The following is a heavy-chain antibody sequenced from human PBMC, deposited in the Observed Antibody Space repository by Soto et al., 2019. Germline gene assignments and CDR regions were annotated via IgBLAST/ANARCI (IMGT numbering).Heavy chain of an antibody. CDR2: FDPEDGET. CDR3: ATNLPAQDAFDI. Sequence: ASVKVSCKVSGYTLTELSMHWVRQAPGKGLEWMGGFDPEDGETIYAQKFQGRVTMTEDTSTDTAYMELSSLRSEDTAVYCCATNLPAQDAFDIWGQGTMVTVSS. V-gene: IGHV1-24*01. J-gene: IGHJ3*02. CDR1: GYTLTELS.